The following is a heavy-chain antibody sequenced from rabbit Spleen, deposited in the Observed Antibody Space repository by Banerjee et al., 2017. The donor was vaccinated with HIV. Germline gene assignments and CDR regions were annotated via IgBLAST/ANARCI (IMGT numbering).Heavy chain of an antibody. CDR2: IYSSSVIT. J-gene: IGHJ4*01. CDR3: ARDLTSVIGWNFNL. V-gene: IGHV1S45*01. Sequence: QEQLEESGGDLVKPEGSLTLTCTASGFSFSSSYYMYWVRQAPGKGLEWIGCIYSSSVITWYASWAKGRFTISRTSSTTVTLQMTSLTAADTATYFCARDLTSVIGWNFNLWGPGTLVTVS. CDR1: GFSFSSSYY. D-gene: IGHD1-1*01.